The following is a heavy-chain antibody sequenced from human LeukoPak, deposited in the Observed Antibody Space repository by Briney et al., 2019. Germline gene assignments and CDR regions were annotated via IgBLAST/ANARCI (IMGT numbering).Heavy chain of an antibody. D-gene: IGHD4-11*01. V-gene: IGHV4-4*07. CDR1: GGSISNYY. Sequence: SETLSLTCTVSGGSISNYYWTWNRQPPGKGLEWIGRIYISGRTNYNPSLESRVTVSLDTSKNQFSLKLRSVTAADTAVYYCAKGPYTNFFDSWGHGTLVTVSS. J-gene: IGHJ4*01. CDR3: AKGPYTNFFDS. CDR2: IYISGRT.